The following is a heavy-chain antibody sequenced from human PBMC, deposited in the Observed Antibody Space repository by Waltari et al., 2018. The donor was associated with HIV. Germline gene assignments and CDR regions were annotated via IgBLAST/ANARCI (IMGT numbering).Heavy chain of an antibody. Sequence: EVQLVQSGGGLGQPGGTLRLSCAASGFTLSSYEMNWVRPAPGKGLEWVSDISSNGSTTYYADSVKGRFTISKAKNSLYLQMNSLRAEDTAVYYCARDIQDDYGDAGAFDIWGQGTMITVSS. V-gene: IGHV3-48*03. D-gene: IGHD4-17*01. J-gene: IGHJ3*02. CDR1: GFTLSSYE. CDR2: ISSNGSTT. CDR3: ARDIQDDYGDAGAFDI.